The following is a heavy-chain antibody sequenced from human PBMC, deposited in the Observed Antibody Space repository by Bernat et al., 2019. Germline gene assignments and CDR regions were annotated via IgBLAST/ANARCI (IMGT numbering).Heavy chain of an antibody. V-gene: IGHV4-31*03. J-gene: IGHJ4*02. CDR2: IDYSGST. CDR1: GGSISRGGYY. CDR3: ARGSGGSGSYN. Sequence: QVQLQESGPGLVKPSQTLSLTCTVSGGSISRGGYYWSWIRQHPGKGLEWNGYIDYSGSTYYNPSLKSRVTISVDTSKNQFSLKLSSVTAADTAVYYCARGSGGSGSYNWGQGTLFTVSS. D-gene: IGHD3-10*01.